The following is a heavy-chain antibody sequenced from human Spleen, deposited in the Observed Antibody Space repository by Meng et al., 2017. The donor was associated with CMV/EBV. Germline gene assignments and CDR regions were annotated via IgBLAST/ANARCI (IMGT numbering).Heavy chain of an antibody. Sequence: GSLRLSCAVYGGSFSGYYWSWIRQPPGKGLEWIGEINHSGSTNYNPSLKSRVTISVDTSKNQFSLELSSVTAADTAVYYCASSITIFGVVIPTMDVWGQGTTVTVSS. CDR2: INHSGST. D-gene: IGHD3-3*01. J-gene: IGHJ6*02. V-gene: IGHV4-34*01. CDR3: ASSITIFGVVIPTMDV. CDR1: GGSFSGYY.